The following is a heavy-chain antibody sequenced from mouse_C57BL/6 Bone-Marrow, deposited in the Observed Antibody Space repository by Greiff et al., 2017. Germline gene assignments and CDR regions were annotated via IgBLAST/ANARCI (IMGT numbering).Heavy chain of an antibody. CDR2: ISDGGSYT. D-gene: IGHD1-1*01. CDR3: SRERISHYYGSSYQLAY. CDR1: GFTFSSYA. V-gene: IGHV5-4*01. J-gene: IGHJ3*01. Sequence: DVKLVESGGGLVKPGGSLKLSCAASGFTFSSYAMYWVRQTPEKRLEWVATISDGGSYTYYPDNVKGRFTISRDNAKNNLYLQMSHLKSEDTAMYYCSRERISHYYGSSYQLAYWGQGTLVTVSA.